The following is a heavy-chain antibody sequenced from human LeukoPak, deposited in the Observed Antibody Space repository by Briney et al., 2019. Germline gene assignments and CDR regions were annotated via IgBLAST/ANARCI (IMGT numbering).Heavy chain of an antibody. CDR2: INPNSGGT. CDR1: GYTFTGYY. V-gene: IGHV1-2*02. D-gene: IGHD3-16*01. CDR3: ARDLGGFVTTRMYGMDV. Sequence: ASVKVSCKASGYTFTGYYMHWVRQAPGQGLEWMGWINPNSGGTNYAQKFQGRVTMTRDTSISTAYMELSRLRSDDTAVYYCARDLGGFVTTRMYGMDVWGQGTTVTVSS. J-gene: IGHJ6*02.